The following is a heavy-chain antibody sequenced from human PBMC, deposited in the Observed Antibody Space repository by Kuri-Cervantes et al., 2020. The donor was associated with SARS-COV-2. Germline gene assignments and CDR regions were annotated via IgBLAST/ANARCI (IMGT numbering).Heavy chain of an antibody. CDR3: AKDLISASYFGSGSPDY. CDR2: ISSGSDYI. D-gene: IGHD3-10*01. Sequence: GGSLRLSCAASEFTFSSYDMTWVRQAPGMGLEWVSSISSGSDYIYYADSVKGRFTISRDNSASTMFLQMNSLRAEDTALYFCAKDLISASYFGSGSPDYWGQGTLVTVSS. J-gene: IGHJ4*02. V-gene: IGHV3-21*04. CDR1: EFTFSSYD.